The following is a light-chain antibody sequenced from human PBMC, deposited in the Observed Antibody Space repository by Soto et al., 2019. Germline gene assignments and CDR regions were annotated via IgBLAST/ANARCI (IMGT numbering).Light chain of an antibody. Sequence: IQLTQSPSFLSASVGDRVTITCRASQGISSYLAWYQQKPGKDPKLLIYAASTLQSGVPLRFSGSASGTEFTLTIISLQPEDFATYYCQQLKSYPITFGQGTRLEIK. CDR1: QGISSY. CDR2: AAS. V-gene: IGKV1-9*01. CDR3: QQLKSYPIT. J-gene: IGKJ5*01.